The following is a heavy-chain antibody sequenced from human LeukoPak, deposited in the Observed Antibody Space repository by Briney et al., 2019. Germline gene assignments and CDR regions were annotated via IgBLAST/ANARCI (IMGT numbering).Heavy chain of an antibody. D-gene: IGHD1-26*01. J-gene: IGHJ4*02. CDR2: IKSRTDGGTT. Sequence: GGSLRVSCTASGFTFGDYAMSWVRQAPGKGLEWIGRIKSRTDGGTTDYAASVKGRFTISRDDSKNTLYLQMNSLKTEDTAMFYCTTGGSYYEYWGQGTLVTVSS. CDR3: TTGGSYYEY. CDR1: GFTFGDYA. V-gene: IGHV3-15*01.